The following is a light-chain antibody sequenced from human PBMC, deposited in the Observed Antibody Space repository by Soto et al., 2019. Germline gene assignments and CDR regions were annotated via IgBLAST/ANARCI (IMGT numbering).Light chain of an antibody. CDR2: GNS. Sequence: QSVLTQPPSVSGAPGQRVTISCTGSSSNIGAGYDVHWYQQLPGTAPKLLIYGNSNRPSGVPDRFSGSKSGPSASLAITGLQAEDESDYYCQSYDSSLRGGYVFGTGTQLTVL. V-gene: IGLV1-40*01. J-gene: IGLJ1*01. CDR3: QSYDSSLRGGYV. CDR1: SSNIGAGYD.